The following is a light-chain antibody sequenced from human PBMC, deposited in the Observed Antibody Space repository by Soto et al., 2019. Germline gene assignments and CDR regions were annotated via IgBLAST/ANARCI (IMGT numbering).Light chain of an antibody. CDR3: AAWDDSLNAYVV. Sequence: QSVLTQPPSASGTPGQRVTISCSGSSSNIGSNTVNWYQQLPGTAPKLLIYSNNQRPSGVPDRFSGSKSGTSASLAISGLQSEDEAAYYCAAWDDSLNAYVVFGGGTTVTVL. CDR2: SNN. CDR1: SSNIGSNT. V-gene: IGLV1-44*01. J-gene: IGLJ2*01.